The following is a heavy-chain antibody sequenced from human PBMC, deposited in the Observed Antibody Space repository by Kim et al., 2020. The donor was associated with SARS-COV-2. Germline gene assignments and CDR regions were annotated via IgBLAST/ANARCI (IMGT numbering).Heavy chain of an antibody. CDR1: GGSISSGGYY. D-gene: IGHD3-9*01. V-gene: IGHV4-31*03. Sequence: SETLSLTCTVSGGSISSGGYYWSWIRQHPGKGLEWIGYIYYSGSTYYNPSLKSRVTISVDTSKNQFSLKLSSVTAADTAVYYCARGESYDILTGYYNWGQGTLVTVSS. CDR3: ARGESYDILTGYYN. J-gene: IGHJ4*02. CDR2: IYYSGST.